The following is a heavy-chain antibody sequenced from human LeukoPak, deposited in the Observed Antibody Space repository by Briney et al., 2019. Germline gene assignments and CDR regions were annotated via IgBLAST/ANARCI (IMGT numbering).Heavy chain of an antibody. Sequence: GSLRLSCAASGFTFSSYAMSWVRQAPGKGLEWVSAISGSGGSTYYADSVKGRFTISRDNSKNTLYLQMNSLRAEDTAVYYCANAPTPYDTGFDYWGQGTLVTVSS. CDR2: ISGSGGST. CDR1: GFTFSSYA. J-gene: IGHJ4*02. D-gene: IGHD3-9*01. CDR3: ANAPTPYDTGFDY. V-gene: IGHV3-23*01.